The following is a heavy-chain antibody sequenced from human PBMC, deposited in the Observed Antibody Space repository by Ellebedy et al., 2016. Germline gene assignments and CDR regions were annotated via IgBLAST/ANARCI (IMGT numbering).Heavy chain of an antibody. V-gene: IGHV3-33*08. Sequence: GESLKISCAASGFTFSSYGMHWVRQAPGKGLEWVAVIWYDGSNKYYADSVKGRFTISRDNSKNTLYLQMNSLRAEDTAVYYCARDCIVGANWFDPWGQGTLVTVSS. CDR2: IWYDGSNK. D-gene: IGHD1-26*01. J-gene: IGHJ5*02. CDR3: ARDCIVGANWFDP. CDR1: GFTFSSYG.